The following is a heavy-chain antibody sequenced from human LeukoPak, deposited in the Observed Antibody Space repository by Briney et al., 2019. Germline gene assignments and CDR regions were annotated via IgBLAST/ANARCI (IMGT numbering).Heavy chain of an antibody. D-gene: IGHD3-10*01. Sequence: SETLSLTCTVSGYSISSGYYWGWIRQPPGKGLEWIGSIYHSGSTYYNPSLKSRVTISVDTSKNQFSLKLSSVTAADTAVYYCARTYYYGSGRSIDYWGQGTLVTVSS. CDR1: GYSISSGYY. CDR2: IYHSGST. CDR3: ARTYYYGSGRSIDY. J-gene: IGHJ4*02. V-gene: IGHV4-38-2*02.